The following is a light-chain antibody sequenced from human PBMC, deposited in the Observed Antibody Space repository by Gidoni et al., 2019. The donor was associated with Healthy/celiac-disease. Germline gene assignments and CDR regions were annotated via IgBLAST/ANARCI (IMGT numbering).Light chain of an antibody. CDR1: SSNIGNNA. Sequence: SVLTQPPSVSEAPRQRVTISCSGSSSNIGNNAVNWYQPLPGKAPKLLIYYDDLLPSGVSDRFSGSKSGTSDSLAISGLQSEDEAEYYCAAWDDSLKGVVFGGGTKLTVL. CDR2: YDD. J-gene: IGLJ2*01. V-gene: IGLV1-36*01. CDR3: AAWDDSLKGVV.